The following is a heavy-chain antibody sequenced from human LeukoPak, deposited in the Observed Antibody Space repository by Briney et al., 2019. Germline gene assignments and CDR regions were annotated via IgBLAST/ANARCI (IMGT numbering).Heavy chain of an antibody. CDR3: ARTNWNPIRATGAFDI. CDR1: GGTFSSYA. Sequence: SVKVSCKASGGTFSSYAISWVRQAPGQGLEWMGGIIPIFGTANYAQKFQGRVTITADKSTSTAYMELSSLRPEDTAVYYCARTNWNPIRATGAFDIWGQGTMVTVSS. V-gene: IGHV1-69*06. CDR2: IIPIFGTA. D-gene: IGHD1-1*01. J-gene: IGHJ3*02.